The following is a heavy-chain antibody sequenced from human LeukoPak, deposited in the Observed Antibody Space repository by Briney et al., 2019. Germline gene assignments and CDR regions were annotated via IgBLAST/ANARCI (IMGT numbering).Heavy chain of an antibody. CDR2: ITHSSGYI. CDR1: GFTFNTYS. J-gene: IGHJ4*02. D-gene: IGHD6-6*01. CDR3: AVAARLDY. Sequence: GGSLRLSCAASGFTFNTYSMNWLRQAPGKGLEWVSSITHSSGYIYYAGSVKGRFTISRDNSKNTLDLQMNSLRADDTAVYYCAVAARLDYWGQGTLVTVSS. V-gene: IGHV3-21*01.